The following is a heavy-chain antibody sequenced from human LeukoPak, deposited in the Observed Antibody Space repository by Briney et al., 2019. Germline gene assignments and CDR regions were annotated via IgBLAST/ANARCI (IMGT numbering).Heavy chain of an antibody. Sequence: GGSLRLSCAASGFTFSSYAKSWVRQAPGKGLEWVSAISGSGGSTYYADSVKGRFTISRDNSKNTLYLQMNSLRGEDTGVYHCAKGEVRAAAGTGFDYWGQGTLVTVSS. D-gene: IGHD6-13*01. CDR3: AKGEVRAAAGTGFDY. CDR2: ISGSGGST. V-gene: IGHV3-23*01. CDR1: GFTFSSYA. J-gene: IGHJ4*02.